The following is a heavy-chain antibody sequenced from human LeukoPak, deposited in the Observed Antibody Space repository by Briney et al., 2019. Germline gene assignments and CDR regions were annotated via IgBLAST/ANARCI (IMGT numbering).Heavy chain of an antibody. CDR3: AREGGSGYDYTERRYFDY. CDR2: ISSSSSYI. J-gene: IGHJ4*02. V-gene: IGHV3-21*01. CDR1: GFTFSSYS. D-gene: IGHD5-12*01. Sequence: GGSLRLSCAASGFTFSSYSMNWVRQAPGKGLEWVSSISSSSSYIYYADSVKGRFTISRDNAKNSLYLQMNSLRAEDTAVYYCAREGGSGYDYTERRYFDYRGQGTLVTVSS.